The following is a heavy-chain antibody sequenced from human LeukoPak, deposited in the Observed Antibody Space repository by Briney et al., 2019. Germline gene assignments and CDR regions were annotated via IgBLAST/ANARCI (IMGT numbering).Heavy chain of an antibody. Sequence: SETLSLTCTVSGGSLSSYYWSWIRPPPGKGLEWMGYIYYSGSTNYNPSLKSRVTISVDTSKNQFSLKLSSVTAADTAVYYCARHFDYGGNSFDYWGQGTLVTVSS. CDR1: GGSLSSYY. D-gene: IGHD4-23*01. J-gene: IGHJ4*02. CDR2: IYYSGST. CDR3: ARHFDYGGNSFDY. V-gene: IGHV4-59*08.